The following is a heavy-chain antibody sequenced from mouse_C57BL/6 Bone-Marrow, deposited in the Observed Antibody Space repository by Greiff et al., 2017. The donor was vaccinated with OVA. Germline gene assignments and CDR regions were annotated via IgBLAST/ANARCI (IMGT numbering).Heavy chain of an antibody. CDR2: FYPGSGSI. Sequence: QVQLQQSGAELVKPGASVKLSCKASGYTFTEYTIHWVKQRSGQGLEWIGWFYPGSGSIKYNEKFKDKATLTVDKSSSTVYMELSRLTSEDSAVYSCARHEWGGYYYGSRAWFAYWGQGTLVTVSA. CDR3: ARHEWGGYYYGSRAWFAY. CDR1: GYTFTEYT. J-gene: IGHJ3*01. V-gene: IGHV1-62-2*01. D-gene: IGHD1-1*01.